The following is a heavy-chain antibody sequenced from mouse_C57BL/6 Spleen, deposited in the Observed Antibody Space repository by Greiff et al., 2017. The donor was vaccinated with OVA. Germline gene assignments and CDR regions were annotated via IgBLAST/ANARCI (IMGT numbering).Heavy chain of an antibody. J-gene: IGHJ2*01. CDR1: GYTFTSYW. CDR3: ARRGWEEDFDY. Sequence: QVQLQQPGAELVKPGASVKMSCKASGYTFTSYWITWVKQRPGQGLEWIGDIYPGSGSTNYNEKFKSKATLTVDKSSSTAYMQLSSLTSEDSAVYYCARRGWEEDFDYWGQGTTLTVSS. V-gene: IGHV1-55*01. CDR2: IYPGSGST. D-gene: IGHD3-3*01.